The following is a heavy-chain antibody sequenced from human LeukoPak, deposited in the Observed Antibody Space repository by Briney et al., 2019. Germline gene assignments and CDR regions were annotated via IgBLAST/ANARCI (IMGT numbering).Heavy chain of an antibody. CDR1: GFTFSSYA. Sequence: QPGGSLRLSCAASGFTFSSYAMSWVRQAPGKGLEWVSAISGSGGSTYYADSVKGRFTISRDNSKNTLYLQMNSLRAEDTAVYYCAKPGDCGGDCQLDAFDIWGQGTMVTVSS. D-gene: IGHD2-21*01. CDR2: ISGSGGST. CDR3: AKPGDCGGDCQLDAFDI. J-gene: IGHJ3*02. V-gene: IGHV3-23*01.